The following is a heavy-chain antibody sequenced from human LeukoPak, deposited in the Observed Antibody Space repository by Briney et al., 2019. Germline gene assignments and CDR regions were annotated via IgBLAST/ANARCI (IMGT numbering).Heavy chain of an antibody. J-gene: IGHJ3*02. D-gene: IGHD5/OR15-5a*01. CDR1: GFTFTSYA. V-gene: IGHV3-30*04. CDR3: ARDVSALPPAGAFDI. Sequence: PGGSLRLSCAASGFTFTSYAMHWVRQAPGKGLEWVAVISYDGSNKYYADSVKGRFTISRDNSKNTLYLQMNSLRAEDTAVYYCARDVSALPPAGAFDIWGQGTMVTVSS. CDR2: ISYDGSNK.